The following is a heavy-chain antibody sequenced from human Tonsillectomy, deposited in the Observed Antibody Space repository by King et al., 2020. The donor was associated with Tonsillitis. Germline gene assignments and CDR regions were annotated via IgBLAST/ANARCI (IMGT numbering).Heavy chain of an antibody. V-gene: IGHV1-69*04. CDR3: ARGGAIVGATDDAFDI. J-gene: IGHJ3*02. D-gene: IGHD1-26*01. Sequence: VQLVQSGAEVKKPGSSVKVSCKASGGTFSSYAISWVRQAPGQGLEWMGRIIPILGIANYAKKFQGRVTITADKSTSTAYMELSSLRSEDTAVYYCARGGAIVGATDDAFDIWGQGTMVTVSS. CDR2: IIPILGIA. CDR1: GGTFSSYA.